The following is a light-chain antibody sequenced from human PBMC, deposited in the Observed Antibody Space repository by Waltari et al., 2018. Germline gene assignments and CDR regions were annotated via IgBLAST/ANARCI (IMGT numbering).Light chain of an antibody. Sequence: QSVLTQPPSVSGAPGQRVTISCTGSSSNIGSGYDVHWYQQLPGRAPTILIYNSINRPAGVPARCSGSKSGTSASLAITGLQAEDEADYYCQSYDSSLSGCVFGTGTKVTVL. CDR2: NSI. CDR3: QSYDSSLSGCV. V-gene: IGLV1-40*01. J-gene: IGLJ1*01. CDR1: SSNIGSGYD.